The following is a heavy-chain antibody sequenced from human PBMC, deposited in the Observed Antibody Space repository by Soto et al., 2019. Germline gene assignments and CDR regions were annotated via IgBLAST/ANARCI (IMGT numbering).Heavy chain of an antibody. CDR3: ARSESSSYGMDV. CDR2: IGTAGDT. V-gene: IGHV3-13*01. D-gene: IGHD6-13*01. Sequence: PGGSLRLSCAASGFTFSSYDMHWVRQATGKGLEWVSAIGTAGDTYYPGSVKGRFTISRENAKNSLYLQMNSLRAEDTAVYYCARSESSSYGMDVWGQGTTVTVSS. CDR1: GFTFSSYD. J-gene: IGHJ6*02.